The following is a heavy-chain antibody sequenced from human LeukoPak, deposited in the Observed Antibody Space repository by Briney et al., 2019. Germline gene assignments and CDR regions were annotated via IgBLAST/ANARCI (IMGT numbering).Heavy chain of an antibody. CDR1: GGSISSSSYY. J-gene: IGHJ4*02. CDR2: IYYRGST. Sequence: SETLSLTCTVSGGSISSSSYYWGWIRQPPGKGLEWIGSIYYRGSTYYNPSLKSRVTISVDTSKNQFSLKLSSVTAADTAVYYCARLGSHEVYYFDYWGQGTLVTVSS. D-gene: IGHD3-16*01. CDR3: ARLGSHEVYYFDY. V-gene: IGHV4-39*01.